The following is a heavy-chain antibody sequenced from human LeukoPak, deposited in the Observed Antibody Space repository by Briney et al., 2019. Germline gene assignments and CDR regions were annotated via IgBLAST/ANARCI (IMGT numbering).Heavy chain of an antibody. Sequence: HPGGSLRLSCAASGLAFGNYWMNWVRQAPGKGLEWVANMYQDGSEKDYVDSVKGRFTISRDNTKSSLFLQMDSLRAEDTAFYYCARGNDSPYDHTFDYWGQGALVTDSS. D-gene: IGHD1-1*01. CDR3: ARGNDSPYDHTFDY. J-gene: IGHJ4*02. CDR1: GLAFGNYW. V-gene: IGHV3-7*03. CDR2: MYQDGSEK.